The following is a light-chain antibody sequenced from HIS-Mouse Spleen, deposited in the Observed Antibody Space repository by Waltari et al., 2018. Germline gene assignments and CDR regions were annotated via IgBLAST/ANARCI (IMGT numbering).Light chain of an antibody. CDR2: QDS. J-gene: IGLJ2*01. CDR1: KLGDKY. V-gene: IGLV3-1*01. Sequence: SYELTQPPSVSVSPGQTASITCSGDKLGDKYACWYQQKPGQSPVLVIYQDSKRPSGIPDRFSGSNSRNTATLTISGTQAMDEADYYCQAWDSSYSVFGGGTKLTVL. CDR3: QAWDSSYSV.